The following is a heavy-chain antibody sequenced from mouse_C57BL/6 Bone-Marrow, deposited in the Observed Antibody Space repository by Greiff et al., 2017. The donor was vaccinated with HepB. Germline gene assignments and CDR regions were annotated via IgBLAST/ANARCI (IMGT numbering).Heavy chain of an antibody. CDR3: ANQSFYDYDCAMDY. Sequence: VKVVESGPGLVAPSQSLSITCTVSGFSLTSYGVSWVRQPPGKGLEWLGVIWGDGSTNYHSALISRLSISKDNSKSQVFLKLNSLQTDDTATYYCANQSFYDYDCAMDYWGQGTSVTVSS. CDR2: IWGDGST. J-gene: IGHJ4*01. D-gene: IGHD2-4*01. CDR1: GFSLTSYG. V-gene: IGHV2-3*01.